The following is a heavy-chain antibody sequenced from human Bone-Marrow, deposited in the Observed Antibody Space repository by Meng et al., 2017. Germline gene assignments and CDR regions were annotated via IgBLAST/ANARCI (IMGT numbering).Heavy chain of an antibody. CDR1: GFTFSSYW. CDR3: ARDLGGPYGDGVCDY. CDR2: IWYDGSNK. V-gene: IGHV3-33*08. J-gene: IGHJ4*02. Sequence: GGSLRLSCAASGFTFSSYWMSWVRQAPGKGLEWVAVIWYDGSNKYYADSVKGRFTISRDNSKNTLYLQMNSLRAEDTAVYYCARDLGGPYGDGVCDYWGQGTLVTFSS. D-gene: IGHD4-17*01.